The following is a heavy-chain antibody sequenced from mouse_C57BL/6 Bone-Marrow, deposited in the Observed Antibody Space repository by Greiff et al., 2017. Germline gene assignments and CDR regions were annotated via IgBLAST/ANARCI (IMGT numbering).Heavy chain of an antibody. CDR3: ASYGSSFAY. D-gene: IGHD1-1*01. V-gene: IGHV5-12*01. CDR2: ISNGGGST. CDR1: GFTFSDYY. J-gene: IGHJ3*01. Sequence: DVQLVESGGGLVQPGGSLKLSCAASGFTFSDYYMYWVRQTPEKRLEWVAYISNGGGSTYYPDTVKGRFTISRDNAKNTLYLQMSRLKSEDTAMYYCASYGSSFAYWGQGTLVTVSA.